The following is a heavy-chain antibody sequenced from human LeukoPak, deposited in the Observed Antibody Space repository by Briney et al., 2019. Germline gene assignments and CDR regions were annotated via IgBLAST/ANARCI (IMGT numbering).Heavy chain of an antibody. Sequence: SQTLSLTCTVSGGSISSGSYYWGWIRQPAGTGLEWIGRIYTSGSTNYNPSLKSRVTISVDTSKNQFSLKLSSVTAADTAVYYCARLRDNWFDPWGQGTLVTVSS. CDR1: GGSISSGSYY. J-gene: IGHJ5*02. V-gene: IGHV4-61*02. CDR2: IYTSGST. CDR3: ARLRDNWFDP.